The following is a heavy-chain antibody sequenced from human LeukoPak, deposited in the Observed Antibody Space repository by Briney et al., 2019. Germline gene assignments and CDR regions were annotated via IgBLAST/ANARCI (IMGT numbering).Heavy chain of an antibody. CDR1: GYTFTVYY. CDR3: ARVKRVAVNWFDP. Sequence: ASVTVSCKASGYTFTVYYMHWVRQAPGQGLEWMGWINPNSGGTNYAQKFQGRVTMTRDTSISTAYMELSRLRSDDTAVYYCARVKRVAVNWFDPWGQGTLVTVSS. V-gene: IGHV1-2*02. J-gene: IGHJ5*02. CDR2: INPNSGGT. D-gene: IGHD6-19*01.